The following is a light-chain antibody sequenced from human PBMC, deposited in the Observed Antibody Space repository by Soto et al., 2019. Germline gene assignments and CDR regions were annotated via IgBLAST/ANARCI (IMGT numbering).Light chain of an antibody. Sequence: ESQMVETPSSQSRSVGKGVTITCWARQGIRNDLGWYQPKPGKAPKSMIYAAFRLQSGVPSRFICSGAGTDCARAITSLQAGEIATAIYQRLRMYPSTFGGGTKVDIK. V-gene: IGKV1-17*01. CDR3: QRLRMYPST. J-gene: IGKJ4*01. CDR2: AAF. CDR1: QGIRND.